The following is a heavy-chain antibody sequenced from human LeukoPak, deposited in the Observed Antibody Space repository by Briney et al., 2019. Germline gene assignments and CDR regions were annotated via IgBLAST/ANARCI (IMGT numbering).Heavy chain of an antibody. V-gene: IGHV3-23*01. CDR1: GFTFSSYG. CDR3: AKDAVVGYAFDI. Sequence: PGGSLRLSCAASGFTFSSYGMSWVRQAPGKGLEWVSAISGSGGSTYYADSVKGRFTISRDSSKNTLYLQMNSLRAEDTAVYYCAKDAVVGYAFDIWGQGTMVTVSS. J-gene: IGHJ3*02. D-gene: IGHD2-21*01. CDR2: ISGSGGST.